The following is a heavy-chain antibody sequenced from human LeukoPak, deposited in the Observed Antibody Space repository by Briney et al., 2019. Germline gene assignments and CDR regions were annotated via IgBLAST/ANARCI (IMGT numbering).Heavy chain of an antibody. Sequence: ASVKVSSKASRGTFSSYAISWVRQAPGQGLEWMGWINTNSGGTNYAQKFQGWVTMTRDTSISTAYMELSRLRSDDTAVYYCARAGGTMVRGFNSLADYWGQGTLVTVSS. CDR1: RGTFSSYA. J-gene: IGHJ4*02. D-gene: IGHD3-10*01. CDR3: ARAGGTMVRGFNSLADY. V-gene: IGHV1-2*04. CDR2: INTNSGGT.